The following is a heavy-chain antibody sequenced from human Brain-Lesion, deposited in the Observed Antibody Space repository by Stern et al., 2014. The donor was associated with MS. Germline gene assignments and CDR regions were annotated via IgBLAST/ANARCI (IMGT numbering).Heavy chain of an antibody. Sequence: VQLLESGGDLVQPGRSLRLSCAAFGFTFGDYDMHWVRQAPGKGLEWVAGISWNSGTIGYADSVKGRFTTSRDNAYSSLYLQMNSLRPEDTALYYCARDIAGSSAYFAYWGQGTLVTVSS. D-gene: IGHD3-10*01. V-gene: IGHV3-9*01. CDR1: GFTFGDYD. CDR2: ISWNSGTI. CDR3: ARDIAGSSAYFAY. J-gene: IGHJ4*02.